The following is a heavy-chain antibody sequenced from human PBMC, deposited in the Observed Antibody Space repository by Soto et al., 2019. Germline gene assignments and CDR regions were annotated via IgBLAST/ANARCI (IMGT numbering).Heavy chain of an antibody. V-gene: IGHV1-69*01. CDR1: GGSFNMYA. D-gene: IGHD3-16*01. CDR2: IIPIFDAP. CDR3: TRAIGSGGVMGGFDY. J-gene: IGHJ4*02. Sequence: QVELVQSGAQVKKPGSAVKVSCKASGGSFNMYAMNWVRQAPGHGLEWMGGIIPIFDAPRYSEQFQGRVTITVDESTSTAYMELSSLRSDDTAIYYCTRAIGSGGVMGGFDYWGQGTLVTVCS.